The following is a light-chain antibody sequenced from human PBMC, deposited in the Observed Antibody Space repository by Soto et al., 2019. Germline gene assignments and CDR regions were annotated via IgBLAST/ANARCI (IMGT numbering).Light chain of an antibody. CDR3: CSFAGRSPPTSV. CDR1: TNDVGIYNL. CDR2: EVT. J-gene: IGLJ1*01. Sequence: QSVLTQPASVSGSPGQSITISCTGTTNDVGIYNLVSWYQHHPGKAPHLIIFEVTKRPLGVSDRFSGSKSGNTASLTISGLLGEDEADYYCCSFAGRSPPTSVFGTGTKVTVL. V-gene: IGLV2-23*02.